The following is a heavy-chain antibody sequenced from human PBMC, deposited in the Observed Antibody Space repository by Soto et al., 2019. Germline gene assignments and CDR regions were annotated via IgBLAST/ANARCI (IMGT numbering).Heavy chain of an antibody. Sequence: SETLSLTCTVSNDSFTSYYWSWIRQSAGRGLEWIGRVHVTGNIHYNPSLRSRVTMSSDSSSNQFFLRLSSVTAADTAVYYCARDAKYSLSWYYYQGIDVWGPGTTVT. D-gene: IGHD1-26*01. V-gene: IGHV4-4*07. CDR3: ARDAKYSLSWYYYQGIDV. J-gene: IGHJ6*02. CDR2: VHVTGNI. CDR1: NDSFTSYY.